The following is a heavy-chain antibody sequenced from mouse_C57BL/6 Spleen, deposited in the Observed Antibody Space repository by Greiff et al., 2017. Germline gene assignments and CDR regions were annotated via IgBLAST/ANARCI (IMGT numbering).Heavy chain of an antibody. CDR3: ANSNYEDYFDY. CDR1: GYTFTSYW. CDR2: IHPNSGST. V-gene: IGHV1-64*01. D-gene: IGHD2-5*01. Sequence: QVQLQQPGAELVKPGASVKLSCKASGYTFTSYWMHWVKQRPGQGLEWIGMIHPNSGSTNYNEKFKSTATLTVDKSSSTAYMKLSSLTSEDSAVYYCANSNYEDYFDYWGKGTTLTVSS. J-gene: IGHJ2*01.